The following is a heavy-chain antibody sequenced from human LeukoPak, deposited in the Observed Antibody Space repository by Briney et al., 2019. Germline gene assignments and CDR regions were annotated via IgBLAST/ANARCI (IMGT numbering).Heavy chain of an antibody. CDR3: AKDLGYSSSWYSD. V-gene: IGHV3-30*02. D-gene: IGHD6-13*01. Sequence: GGSLRLSCAASGFTFSSYGMHWVRQAPGKGLEWVAFIRYDGSNKYYADSVKGRFTISRDNSKNTLYLQMNSLRAEDTALYYCAKDLGYSSSWYSDWGQGTLVTVSS. CDR2: IRYDGSNK. J-gene: IGHJ4*02. CDR1: GFTFSSYG.